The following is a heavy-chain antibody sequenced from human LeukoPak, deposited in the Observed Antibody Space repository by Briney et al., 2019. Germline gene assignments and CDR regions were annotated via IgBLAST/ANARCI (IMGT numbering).Heavy chain of an antibody. CDR2: ISSSSSTI. V-gene: IGHV3-48*01. CDR3: ARERVLRFLEWRKPIDY. D-gene: IGHD3-3*01. Sequence: GGSLRLSXAASGFTFSSYSMNWVRQAPGKGLEWVSYISSSSSTIYYADSVKGRFTISRDNAKNSLYLQMNSLRAEDTAVYYCARERVLRFLEWRKPIDYWGQGTLVTVSS. CDR1: GFTFSSYS. J-gene: IGHJ4*02.